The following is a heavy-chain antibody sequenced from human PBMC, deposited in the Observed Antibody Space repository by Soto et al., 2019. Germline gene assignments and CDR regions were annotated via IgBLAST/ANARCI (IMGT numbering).Heavy chain of an antibody. CDR3: ARYRRTHLEWLSTTPRRNWFDP. CDR2: INHSGST. CDR1: GGSFSGYY. J-gene: IGHJ5*02. D-gene: IGHD3-3*01. Sequence: QVQLQQWGAGLLKPSETLSLTCAVYGGSFSGYYWSWIRQPPGKGLEWIGEINHSGSTNYNPSLKSRVTISVDTSKNQFSLKLSSVTAADTAVYYCARYRRTHLEWLSTTPRRNWFDPWGQGTLVTVSS. V-gene: IGHV4-34*01.